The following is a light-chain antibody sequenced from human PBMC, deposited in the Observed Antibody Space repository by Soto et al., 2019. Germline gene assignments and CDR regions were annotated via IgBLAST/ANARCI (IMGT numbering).Light chain of an antibody. Sequence: EILLTQSPGTLSVCAGERATLSCRASQSVSSSYLAWYQQKPGQAPRLLIYGESSRATGIPDRFSGSGSGTDFNLTISRLEPEDFAVYYCQQYGSSSINFGQGTRLEI. CDR3: QQYGSSSIN. V-gene: IGKV3-20*01. CDR1: QSVSSSY. J-gene: IGKJ5*01. CDR2: GES.